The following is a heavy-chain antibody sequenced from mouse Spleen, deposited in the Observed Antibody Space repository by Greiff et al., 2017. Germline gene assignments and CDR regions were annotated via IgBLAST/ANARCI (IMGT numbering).Heavy chain of an antibody. V-gene: IGHV1-7*01. CDR1: GYTFTSYW. CDR3: ARSFYYYGSSYGDYAMDY. D-gene: IGHD1-1*01. Sequence: VKLMESGAELAKPGASVKLSCKASGYTFTSYWMHWVKQRPGQGLEWIGYINPSSGYTKYNQKFKDKATLTADKSSSTAYMQLSSLTYEDSAVYYCARSFYYYGSSYGDYAMDYWGQGTSVTVSS. CDR2: INPSSGYT. J-gene: IGHJ4*01.